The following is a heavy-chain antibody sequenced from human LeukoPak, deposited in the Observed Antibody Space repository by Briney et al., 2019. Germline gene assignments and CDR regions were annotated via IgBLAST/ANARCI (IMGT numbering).Heavy chain of an antibody. CDR1: GFTFNRYS. CDR3: ARASGDIVETATMGSY. V-gene: IGHV3-21*01. D-gene: IGHD5-18*01. J-gene: IGHJ4*02. Sequence: GGSLRLSCAASGFTFNRYSMNWVRQAPGKGLERGSSISSSSSSIYYADSVKGRFTISRDNAKNSLYLQMNSLRAEDTAVYYCARASGDIVETATMGSYWGQGTLVTVSS. CDR2: ISSSSSSI.